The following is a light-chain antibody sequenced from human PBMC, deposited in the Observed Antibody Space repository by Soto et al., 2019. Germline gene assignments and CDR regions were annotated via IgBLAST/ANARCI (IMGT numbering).Light chain of an antibody. J-gene: IGKJ2*01. CDR2: WAS. CDR1: QSVLYSSNNKNH. CDR3: QQYYSTPYT. Sequence: DIVMTQSPDSLAESLGERATINCKYSQSVLYSSNNKNHLAWYQQKAGQPPKLLVYWASTRESGVPDRFSGSGSGTDFTLTISSLQSEDVAVYYCQQYYSTPYTFGQGTKLEIK. V-gene: IGKV4-1*01.